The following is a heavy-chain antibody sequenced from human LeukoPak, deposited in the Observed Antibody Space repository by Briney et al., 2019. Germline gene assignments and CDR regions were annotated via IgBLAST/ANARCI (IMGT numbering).Heavy chain of an antibody. J-gene: IGHJ4*02. CDR2: IYYSGST. CDR3: ARHDRNGGKRGTFDY. CDR1: GDSISSSSYY. V-gene: IGHV4-39*01. Sequence: AETLSLTCTVSGDSISSSSYYWGWIRQPPGKGLEWSGSIYYSGSTYYNPSLNSRVTISVETTKNQFSLKMSSVTDAETAVYYCARHDRNGGKRGTFDYWGQGTLVTVSS. D-gene: IGHD4-23*01.